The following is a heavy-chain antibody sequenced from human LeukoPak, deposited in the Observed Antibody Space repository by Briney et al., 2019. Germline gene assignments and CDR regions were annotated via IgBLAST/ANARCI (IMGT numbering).Heavy chain of an antibody. V-gene: IGHV4-59*01. CDR3: ARVGNGHFDY. Sequence: SETLSLTCIVSGGAISSYYWSWIRQPPGKRLEWIGYVYYSGNTNYNPSLKSRVTISIDTSKNQFSLKLSSVTAADTAVYYCARVGNGHFDYWGQGTLVTISS. CDR1: GGAISSYY. J-gene: IGHJ4*02. CDR2: VYYSGNT. D-gene: IGHD2-8*01.